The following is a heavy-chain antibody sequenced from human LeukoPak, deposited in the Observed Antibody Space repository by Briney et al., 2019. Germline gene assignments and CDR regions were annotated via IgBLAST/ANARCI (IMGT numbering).Heavy chain of an antibody. CDR2: IIPILGTA. CDR3: AREKGIAAAADYYYGMDV. D-gene: IGHD6-13*01. V-gene: IGHV1-69*08. CDR1: GGTFSSYT. J-gene: IGHJ6*02. Sequence: SVKVSCKASGGTFSSYTISWVRQAPGQGLEWMGRIIPILGTANYAQKFQGRVTITADKSTSTAYMELSSLRSEDTAVYYCAREKGIAAAADYYYGMDVWGQGTTVTVSS.